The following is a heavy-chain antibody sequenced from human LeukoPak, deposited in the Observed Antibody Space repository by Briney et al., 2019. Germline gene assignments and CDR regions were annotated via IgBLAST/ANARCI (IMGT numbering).Heavy chain of an antibody. CDR2: INWNGGST. D-gene: IGHD3-10*01. J-gene: IGHJ6*03. V-gene: IGHV3-20*01. CDR3: AREYYYGSGSWWGYYYYMDV. Sequence: AGGSLRLSCAASGFTFYDYGMSWVRQAPGKGLEWVSGINWNGGSTVYADSVKGRFTISRDNAKNSLYLQMNSLRAEDTALYHCAREYYYGSGSWWGYYYYMDVWGKGTTVTISS. CDR1: GFTFYDYG.